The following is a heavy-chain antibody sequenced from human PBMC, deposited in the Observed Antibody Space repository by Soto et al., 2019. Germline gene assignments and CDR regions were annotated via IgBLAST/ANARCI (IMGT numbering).Heavy chain of an antibody. CDR2: IYPGDSDT. Sequence: GESLKISCKGSGYSFTSYWIGWVRQMPGKGLEWMGIIYPGDSDTRYSPSFQGQVTISADKSISTAYLQWSSLKASDTAMYYCARQGTYYDFWSGYNWGDGMDVWGQGTTVTVSS. V-gene: IGHV5-51*01. D-gene: IGHD3-3*01. CDR3: ARQGTYYDFWSGYNWGDGMDV. J-gene: IGHJ6*02. CDR1: GYSFTSYW.